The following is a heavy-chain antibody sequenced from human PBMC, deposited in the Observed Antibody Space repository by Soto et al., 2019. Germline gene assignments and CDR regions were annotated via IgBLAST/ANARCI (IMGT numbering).Heavy chain of an antibody. D-gene: IGHD6-13*01. J-gene: IGHJ4*02. CDR2: ISGSGGST. CDR1: GFTFSSYA. V-gene: IGHV3-23*01. CDR3: AKAESSSWYAETVFDY. Sequence: PGGSLRLSCAASGFTFSSYAMSWVRQAPGKGLEWVSAISGSGGSTYYADSVKGRFTISRDNSKNTLYLQMNSLRAEDTAVYYCAKAESSSWYAETVFDYWGQGTLVTVSS.